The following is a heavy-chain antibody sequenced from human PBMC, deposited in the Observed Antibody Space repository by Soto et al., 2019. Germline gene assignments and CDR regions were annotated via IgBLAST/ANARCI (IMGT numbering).Heavy chain of an antibody. D-gene: IGHD3-16*02. CDR3: AKEGYTHRWVDY. V-gene: IGHV3-23*01. J-gene: IGHJ4*02. CDR1: GFTFSDYP. Sequence: EVQLSESGGGLVQPGGSLRLSCAASGFTFSDYPMSWVRQAPGKGLEWVSAISGSDNHTYYADFVKGRFTISRDNIKDTVVLQMNSLRAEDTAVYYCAKEGYTHRWVDYWGQGALIIVSS. CDR2: ISGSDNHT.